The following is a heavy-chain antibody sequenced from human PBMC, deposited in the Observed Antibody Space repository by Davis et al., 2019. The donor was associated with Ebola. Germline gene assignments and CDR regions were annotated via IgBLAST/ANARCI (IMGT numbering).Heavy chain of an antibody. D-gene: IGHD5-12*01. V-gene: IGHV2-5*02. CDR1: GFSLSTRGVG. J-gene: IGHJ4*02. CDR3: AHRRHPGGYDQPIWAPREAYFDY. Sequence: SGPTLVKPTQTLTLTCTFSGFSLSTRGVGVGWIRQPPGKALEWLALIYWDDDKRYSPSLKSRLTITKDTSKNQVVLTMTNMDPVDTATYYCAHRRHPGGYDQPIWAPREAYFDYWGQGTLVTVSS. CDR2: IYWDDDK.